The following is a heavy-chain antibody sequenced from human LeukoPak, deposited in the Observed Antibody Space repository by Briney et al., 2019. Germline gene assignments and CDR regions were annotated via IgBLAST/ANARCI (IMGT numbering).Heavy chain of an antibody. CDR1: GGSFSGYY. Sequence: SETLSLTCAVYGGSFSGYYWSWIRQPPGKGLEWIGEINHSGSTNYNPSLKSRVTISVDTSKNQFSLKLSSVTAADTAVYYCARDNALLLWFGEPKNWFDPWGQGTLVTVSS. CDR3: ARDNALLLWFGEPKNWFDP. J-gene: IGHJ5*02. V-gene: IGHV4-34*01. D-gene: IGHD3-10*01. CDR2: INHSGST.